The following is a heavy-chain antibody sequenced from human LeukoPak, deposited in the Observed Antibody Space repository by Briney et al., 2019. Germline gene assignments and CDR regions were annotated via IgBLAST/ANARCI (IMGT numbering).Heavy chain of an antibody. CDR3: AGLSYYDYYLDV. J-gene: IGHJ6*03. CDR1: GFSFSSDNF. Sequence: SATLTLTCAVSGFSFSSDNFRGWLRPPPGKGAGWTGSIHHTGSTYYKPSLKSRVTITVDTSKNQFYLKLNSVTAADTAVYYCAGLSYYDYYLDVWGRGTLVTVSS. D-gene: IGHD3-10*01. V-gene: IGHV4-38-2*01. CDR2: IHHTGST.